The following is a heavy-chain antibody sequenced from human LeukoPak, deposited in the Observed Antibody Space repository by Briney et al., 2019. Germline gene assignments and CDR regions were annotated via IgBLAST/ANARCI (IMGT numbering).Heavy chain of an antibody. Sequence: GGSLRLSCAACGFMFSDYAIHWVRQTPGKGLEWVGRIKTRGDGATTDLTAPVKGRFAISRDDSKSTLYLHMNSLTIDDTAVYYCTTEAPYTSGWFSWGQGTLVTVSS. CDR1: GFMFSDYA. J-gene: IGHJ5*02. V-gene: IGHV3-15*05. CDR3: TTEAPYTSGWFS. D-gene: IGHD6-13*01. CDR2: IKTRGDGATT.